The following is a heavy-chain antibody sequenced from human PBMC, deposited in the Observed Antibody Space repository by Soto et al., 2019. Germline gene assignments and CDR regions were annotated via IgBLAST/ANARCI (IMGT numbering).Heavy chain of an antibody. CDR3: ARAPYCSSTSCYTGGVYYYYYYGMDA. CDR1: GYSFTSYW. D-gene: IGHD2-2*02. CDR2: IDPSDSYT. Sequence: PGESLKISCKGSGYSFTSYWISWVRQMPVKGLEWMGRIDPSDSYTNYSPSFQGHVTISADKSISTAYLQWSSLKASDTAMYYCARAPYCSSTSCYTGGVYYYYYYGMDAWGQGTTVNVSS. J-gene: IGHJ6*02. V-gene: IGHV5-10-1*01.